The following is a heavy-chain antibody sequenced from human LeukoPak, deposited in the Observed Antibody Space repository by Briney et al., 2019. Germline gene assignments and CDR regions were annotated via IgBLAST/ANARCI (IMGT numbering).Heavy chain of an antibody. J-gene: IGHJ6*03. V-gene: IGHV3-7*01. CDR2: IMQDGSAK. CDR3: ARSACGGDCYSSRWQLLYGYYSYYMDV. CDR1: GFTFSSYW. D-gene: IGHD2-21*02. Sequence: GGSLRLSCAASGFTFSSYWMSWVRQAPGKGLEWVANIMQDGSAKYYVESVKGRFTISRDNAKNPLYLQMNSLRAEDTAVYYCARSACGGDCYSSRWQLLYGYYSYYMDVWGKGTTVTVSS.